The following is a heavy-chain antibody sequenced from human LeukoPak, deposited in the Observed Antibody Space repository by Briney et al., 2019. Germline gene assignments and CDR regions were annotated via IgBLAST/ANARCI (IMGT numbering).Heavy chain of an antibody. CDR3: ARELYGSGLGPLWY. CDR1: GGSFTSYY. D-gene: IGHD6-19*01. Sequence: PSETLSLTCSVSGGSFTSYYWSWIRQPAGKGLEWIWRIHTSGSTDYNPSLKTRVTMLVDTSKNQFSLKLPSVTAADTVVYYCARELYGSGLGPLWYWGQGTLVTVSS. V-gene: IGHV4-4*07. J-gene: IGHJ4*02. CDR2: IHTSGST.